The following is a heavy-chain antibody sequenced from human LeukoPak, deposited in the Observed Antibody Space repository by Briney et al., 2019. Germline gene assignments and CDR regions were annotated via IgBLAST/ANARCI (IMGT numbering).Heavy chain of an antibody. CDR1: GYTFTGYY. D-gene: IGHD3-10*01. Sequence: ASVKVSCKASGYTFTGYYMHWVRQAPGQGLEWVGRISPNSGGTNYAQKFQGRVTMTRDTSISTAYMELSRLRSDDTAVYYCARMSFGGWYYYGSGSSDYWGQGTLVTVSS. V-gene: IGHV1-2*06. CDR2: ISPNSGGT. CDR3: ARMSFGGWYYYGSGSSDY. J-gene: IGHJ4*02.